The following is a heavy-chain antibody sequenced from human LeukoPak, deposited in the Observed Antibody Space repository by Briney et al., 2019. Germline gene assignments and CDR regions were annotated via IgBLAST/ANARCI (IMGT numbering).Heavy chain of an antibody. J-gene: IGHJ6*03. D-gene: IGHD2-21*02. CDR3: ARGPYCGGDCYLYYYYYIDV. V-gene: IGHV4-34*01. CDR1: GGSFSGYY. Sequence: PSETLSLTCTVYGGSFSGYYWSWIRQPPGKGLEWIGEINHSRIINFNPSLKSRVIMSVDTSKNQFSLKLTSVTAADTAVYYCARGPYCGGDCYLYYYYYIDVWDKGTTVTVSS. CDR2: INHSRII.